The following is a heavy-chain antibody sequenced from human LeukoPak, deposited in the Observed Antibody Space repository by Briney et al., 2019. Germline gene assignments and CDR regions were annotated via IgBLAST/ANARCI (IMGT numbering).Heavy chain of an antibody. D-gene: IGHD3-3*02. V-gene: IGHV4-34*01. CDR1: GGSFSGYY. J-gene: IGHJ4*02. Sequence: PSETLSLTCAVYGGSFSGYYWSWIRQPPGKGLEWIGEINHSGSTNYNPSHKSRVTISVDTSKNQFSLKLSSVTAADTAVYYCARGIRRWGQGTLVTVSS. CDR2: INHSGST. CDR3: ARGIRR.